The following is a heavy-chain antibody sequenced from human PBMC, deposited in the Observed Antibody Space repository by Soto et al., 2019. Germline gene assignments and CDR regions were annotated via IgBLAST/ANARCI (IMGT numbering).Heavy chain of an antibody. D-gene: IGHD3-10*01. J-gene: IGHJ5*02. Sequence: SETLSLTCAVYGGSFSGYYWSWIRQPPGKGLEWIGEINHSGSTNYNPSLKSRVTISVDTSKNPFSLKLGSVTAADTAVYYCARRAQVWFGELSRWFDPWGQGTLVTVSS. V-gene: IGHV4-34*01. CDR2: INHSGST. CDR3: ARRAQVWFGELSRWFDP. CDR1: GGSFSGYY.